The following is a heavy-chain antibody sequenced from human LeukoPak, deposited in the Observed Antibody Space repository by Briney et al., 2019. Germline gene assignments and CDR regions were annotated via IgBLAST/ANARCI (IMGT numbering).Heavy chain of an antibody. Sequence: KASETLSLTCTVSGGSISSGDYYWSWIRQPPGKGLDWIGYIYYSGSTYYNPSLKSRVTISVDTSKNQFSLKLSSVTAADTAVYYCARVHDSSGYSDYWGQGTLVTVSS. J-gene: IGHJ4*02. D-gene: IGHD3-22*01. V-gene: IGHV4-30-4*01. CDR1: GGSISSGDYY. CDR2: IYYSGST. CDR3: ARVHDSSGYSDY.